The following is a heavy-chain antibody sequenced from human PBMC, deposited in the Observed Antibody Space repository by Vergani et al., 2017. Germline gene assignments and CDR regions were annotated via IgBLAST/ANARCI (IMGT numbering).Heavy chain of an antibody. D-gene: IGHD3-9*01. J-gene: IGHJ5*02. CDR1: GGSFSGYY. CDR3: ASQRPYYDILTGYFGGWFDP. V-gene: IGHV4-34*01. CDR2: INHSGST. Sequence: QVQLQQWGAGLLKPSETLSLTCAVYGGSFSGYYWSWIRQPPGQGLEWIGEINHSGSTNYNPSLKSRVTISVDTSKNQFSLKLSSVTAADTAVYYCASQRPYYDILTGYFGGWFDPWGQGTLVTVSS.